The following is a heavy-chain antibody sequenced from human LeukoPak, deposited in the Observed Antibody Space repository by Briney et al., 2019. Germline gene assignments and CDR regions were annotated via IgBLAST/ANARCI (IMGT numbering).Heavy chain of an antibody. CDR1: GFTFSSYA. Sequence: PGGSLRLSCAASGFTFSSYAMSWVRQAPGKGLEWVSAISGSGGSTYYADSVKGRFTISRDNSKNTLYLEMNSLRAEDAAVYYCAKNYDFWSGYYLYHFDNWGQGTLVTVSS. CDR3: AKNYDFWSGYYLYHFDN. D-gene: IGHD3-3*01. V-gene: IGHV3-23*01. CDR2: ISGSGGST. J-gene: IGHJ4*02.